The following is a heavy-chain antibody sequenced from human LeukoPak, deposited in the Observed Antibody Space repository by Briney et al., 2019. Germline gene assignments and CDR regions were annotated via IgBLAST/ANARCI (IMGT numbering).Heavy chain of an antibody. Sequence: PGGSLRLSCSASGFTFSDYWMMWVRQAPGKGLEWVSYISSSSSTIYYADSVKGRFTISRDNAKNSLYLQMNSLRAEDTAVYYCARDGWLICSGGSCPHYYYMDVWGKGTTVTVSS. CDR1: GFTFSDYW. CDR3: ARDGWLICSGGSCPHYYYMDV. CDR2: ISSSSSTI. V-gene: IGHV3-48*04. J-gene: IGHJ6*03. D-gene: IGHD2-15*01.